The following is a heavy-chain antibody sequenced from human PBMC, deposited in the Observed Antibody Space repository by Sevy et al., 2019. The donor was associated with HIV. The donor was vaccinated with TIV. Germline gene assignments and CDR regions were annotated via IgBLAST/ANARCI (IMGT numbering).Heavy chain of an antibody. CDR2: LKSDVYGGTV. V-gene: IGHV3-49*04. Sequence: GGSLRLSCTASGFTFGDYCMSWVRQAPGKGLEWLAFLKSDVYGGTVDHAASVRGRFVISRDDSKTIAYLQMNGLKTQDTGVFYFNSSKAAQSIFYYLGQGALVTVSS. CDR1: GFTFGDYC. J-gene: IGHJ4*02. D-gene: IGHD6-13*01. CDR3: NSSKAAQSIFYY.